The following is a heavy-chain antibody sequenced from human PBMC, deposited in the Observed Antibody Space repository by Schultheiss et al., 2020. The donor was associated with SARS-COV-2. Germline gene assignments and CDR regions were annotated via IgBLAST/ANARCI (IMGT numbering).Heavy chain of an antibody. CDR2: ISSSSSYI. D-gene: IGHD6-19*01. Sequence: GESLKISCAASGFTFSSYSMNWVRQAPGKGLEWVSSISSSSSYIYYADSVKGRFTISRDNSKNTLYLQMNSLRAEDTAVYYCARDAGIAVAGWGNWFDPWGQGTLVTVSS. J-gene: IGHJ5*02. V-gene: IGHV3-21*01. CDR1: GFTFSSYS. CDR3: ARDAGIAVAGWGNWFDP.